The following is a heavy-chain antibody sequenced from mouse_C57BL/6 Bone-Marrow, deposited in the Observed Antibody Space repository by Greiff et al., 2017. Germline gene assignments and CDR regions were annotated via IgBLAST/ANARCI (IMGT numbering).Heavy chain of an antibody. V-gene: IGHV1-64*01. CDR3: ATYCGNDYYAMDY. CDR1: GYTFTSYW. Sequence: VQLQQPGAELVKPGASVKLSCKASGYTFTSYWMHWVKQRPGQGLEWIGMIHPNSGSTNYNEKFKSKATLTVDKSSSTAYMQLSSLTSEDSAVYYCATYCGNDYYAMDYWGQGTSVTVSS. D-gene: IGHD2-9*01. CDR2: IHPNSGST. J-gene: IGHJ4*01.